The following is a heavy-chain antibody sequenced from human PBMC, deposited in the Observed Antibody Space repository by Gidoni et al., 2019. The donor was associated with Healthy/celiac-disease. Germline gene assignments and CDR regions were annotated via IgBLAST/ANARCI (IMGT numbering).Heavy chain of an antibody. D-gene: IGHD3-22*01. J-gene: IGHJ6*02. CDR1: YA. CDR2: ISGSCGST. V-gene: IGHV3-23*01. CDR3: AKDQYDSSGSQGRGNGMDV. Sequence: YAMSWVRQAPGKWLEWVSAISGSCGSTYSADSVKGRFTISRDNSKNTLYLQMNSLRAEDTAVYYGAKDQYDSSGSQGRGNGMDVWGQGTTVTVSS.